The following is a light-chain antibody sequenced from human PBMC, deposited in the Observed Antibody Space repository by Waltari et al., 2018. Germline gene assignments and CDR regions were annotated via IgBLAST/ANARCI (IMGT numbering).Light chain of an antibody. V-gene: IGLV1-47*01. J-gene: IGLJ3*02. CDR2: RNN. CDR1: RSHIGSVY. CDR3: AAWDDSLSGWL. Sequence: QSVLTQPPSVSGTPGPEVTISCSGSRSHIGSVYLYWYQHFPGMAPKLLIFRNNQRPSGVPDRFSASKSDTSASLAISGLRSEDEADYYCAAWDDSLSGWLFGGGTKLTVL.